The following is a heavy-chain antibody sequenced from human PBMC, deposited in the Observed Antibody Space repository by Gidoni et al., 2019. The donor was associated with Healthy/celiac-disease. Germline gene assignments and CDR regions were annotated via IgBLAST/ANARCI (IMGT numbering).Heavy chain of an antibody. D-gene: IGHD2-21*02. CDR3: ALTGVVVVTAIPFGP. CDR2: ISGSGGST. Sequence: EVQLLESGGGLVQRGGSLRLSCAASGFTFSSYAMSWVRQAPGKGLEWVSAISGSGGSTYYADSVKGRFTISRDNSKNTLYLQMNSLRAEDTAVYYCALTGVVVVTAIPFGPWGQGTLVTVSS. CDR1: GFTFSSYA. J-gene: IGHJ5*02. V-gene: IGHV3-23*01.